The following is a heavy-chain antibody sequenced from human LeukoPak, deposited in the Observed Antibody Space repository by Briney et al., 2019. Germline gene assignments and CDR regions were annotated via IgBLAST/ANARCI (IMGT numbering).Heavy chain of an antibody. Sequence: GASLQISCKGSGYRFTSYWIGWVRPLPGKGLEWMGIISPGDSDTRYSPSFQGQVTISADKSISTAYLQWSSLKASDTAIYYCARHSSSSGHDYWGQGTLVTVSS. CDR3: ARHSSSSGHDY. D-gene: IGHD6-6*01. CDR1: GYRFTSYW. V-gene: IGHV5-51*01. J-gene: IGHJ4*02. CDR2: ISPGDSDT.